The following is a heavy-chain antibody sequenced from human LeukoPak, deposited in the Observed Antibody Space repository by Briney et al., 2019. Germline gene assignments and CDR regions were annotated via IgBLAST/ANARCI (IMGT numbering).Heavy chain of an antibody. CDR2: ISGNSGDT. D-gene: IGHD3-10*01. Sequence: PGGSLRLSCAASGFTFSDSYMTWVRQAPGKGLEWLSYISGNSGDTNYADSVKGRFTISRDNAKNSLYLQMNSLRAEDTAVYYCARDGSGRVPEMSAPDYWGQGTLVTVSS. V-gene: IGHV3-11*06. CDR1: GFTFSDSY. CDR3: ARDGSGRVPEMSAPDY. J-gene: IGHJ4*02.